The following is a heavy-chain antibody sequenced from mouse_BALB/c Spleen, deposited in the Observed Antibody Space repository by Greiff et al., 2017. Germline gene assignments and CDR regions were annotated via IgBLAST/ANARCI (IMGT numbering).Heavy chain of an antibody. CDR3: ARRSGDYAWFAY. CDR2: IDPENGNT. D-gene: IGHD2-4*01. Sequence: EVQLQESGAELVRPGALVKLSCKASGFNIKDYYMHWVKQRPEQGLEWIGWIDPENGNTIYDPKFQGKASITADTSSNTAYLQLSSLTSEDTAVYYCARRSGDYAWFAYWGQGTLVTVSA. J-gene: IGHJ3*01. V-gene: IGHV14-1*02. CDR1: GFNIKDYY.